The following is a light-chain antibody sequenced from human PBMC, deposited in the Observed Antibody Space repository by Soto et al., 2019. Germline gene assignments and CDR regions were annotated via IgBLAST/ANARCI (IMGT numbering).Light chain of an antibody. CDR1: QSISSW. CDR3: QHYKTYSRT. Sequence: DIQMTQSPSTLSASVGDRVTMTCRASQSISSWLAWYQQKPGKAPNLLIYKASSLESGVPSRFSGSGSGTEFTLTISSLQPDAFATYYCQHYKTYSRTFGQGTKVEIK. CDR2: KAS. J-gene: IGKJ1*01. V-gene: IGKV1-5*03.